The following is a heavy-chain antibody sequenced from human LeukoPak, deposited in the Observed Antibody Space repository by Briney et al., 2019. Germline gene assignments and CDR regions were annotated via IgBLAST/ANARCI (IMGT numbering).Heavy chain of an antibody. CDR1: GFTFSSYW. V-gene: IGHV3-7*01. CDR3: AGQWGPFRLSRVSGMDV. Sequence: GGSLRLSCAASGFTFSSYWMSWVRQAPGKGLEWVANIKQDGSEKYYVDSVKGRFTISRDNAKNSLYLQMNSLRAEDTAVYYCAGQWGPFRLSRVSGMDVWGQGTTVTVSS. CDR2: IKQDGSEK. J-gene: IGHJ6*02. D-gene: IGHD1-26*01.